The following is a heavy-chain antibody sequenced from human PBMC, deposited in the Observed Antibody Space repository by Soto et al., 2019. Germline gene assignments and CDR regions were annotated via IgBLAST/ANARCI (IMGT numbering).Heavy chain of an antibody. Sequence: ASVKVSCNASGYTFTSYYMHWVRQAPGQGLEWMGIINPSGGSTSYAQKFQGRVTMTRDTSTSTVYMELSSLRSEDTAVYYCARSKITIFGVVIADYYYGMDVWGQGTTVTVSS. J-gene: IGHJ6*02. V-gene: IGHV1-46*01. D-gene: IGHD3-3*01. CDR3: ARSKITIFGVVIADYYYGMDV. CDR2: INPSGGST. CDR1: GYTFTSYY.